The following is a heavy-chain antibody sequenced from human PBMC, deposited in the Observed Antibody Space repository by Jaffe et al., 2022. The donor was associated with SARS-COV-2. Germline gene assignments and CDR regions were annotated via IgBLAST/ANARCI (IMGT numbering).Heavy chain of an antibody. V-gene: IGHV3-23*01. Sequence: EVQLLESGGGLVQPGGSLRLSCAASGFTFSSCVMSWVRQAPGKGLEWVSAITGNSDEKLYAGFVKGRFTISRDNSKNTMYLQMNSLRADDTAVYYCAKEQVERRTGFDYWGQGTLVSVSS. CDR1: GFTFSSCV. CDR3: AKEQVERRTGFDY. CDR2: ITGNSDEK. D-gene: IGHD1-1*01. J-gene: IGHJ4*02.